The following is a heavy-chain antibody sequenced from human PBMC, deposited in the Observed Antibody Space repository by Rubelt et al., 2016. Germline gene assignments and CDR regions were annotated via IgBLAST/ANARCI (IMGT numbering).Heavy chain of an antibody. Sequence: EWIGEINHSGSTNYNPSLKSRVTISVDTSKNQFSLKLSSVTAADTAVYYCARAYYDFWSGYFGWFDPWGQGTLVTVSS. CDR3: ARAYYDFWSGYFGWFDP. J-gene: IGHJ5*02. D-gene: IGHD3-3*01. CDR2: INHSGST. V-gene: IGHV4-34*01.